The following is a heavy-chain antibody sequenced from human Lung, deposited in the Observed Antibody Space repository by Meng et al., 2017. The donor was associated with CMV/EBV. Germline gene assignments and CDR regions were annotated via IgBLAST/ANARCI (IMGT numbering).Heavy chain of an antibody. J-gene: IGHJ4*01. CDR1: GFTFSSYW. Sequence: SCAASGFTFSSYWMHWVRQVPGKGLVWVARINSDGSSTSYADSVKGRFTIFRDNAKNTLYLQRNSLRAEDTAVYYCATELITTAGTRRDYSGQGXLVTVSS. CDR2: INSDGSST. CDR3: ATELITTAGTRRDY. D-gene: IGHD6-13*01. V-gene: IGHV3-74*01.